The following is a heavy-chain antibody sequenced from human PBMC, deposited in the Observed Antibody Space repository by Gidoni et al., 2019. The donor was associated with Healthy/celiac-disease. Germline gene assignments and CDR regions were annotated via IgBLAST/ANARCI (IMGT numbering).Heavy chain of an antibody. Sequence: LQLQESGPGLGKPSETPSLTCTVSGGSSSSSSYYWGWIRQPPGNGLEWIGSVYYSGSTYYNPSLKSRVTISVDTSKNQFSLKLSSVTAADTAVYYCARVLTDPLYYFDYWGQGTLVTVSS. V-gene: IGHV4-39*07. CDR2: VYYSGST. D-gene: IGHD3-9*01. CDR1: GGSSSSSSYY. CDR3: ARVLTDPLYYFDY. J-gene: IGHJ4*02.